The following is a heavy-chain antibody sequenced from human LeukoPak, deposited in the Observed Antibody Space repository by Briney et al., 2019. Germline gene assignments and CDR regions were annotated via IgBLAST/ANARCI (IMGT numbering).Heavy chain of an antibody. J-gene: IGHJ4*02. CDR1: GFTFSSYS. Sequence: GGSLRLSCAASGFTFSSYSMNWVRQAPGKGLEWVSSISSGSSYIHYADSVKGRFTISRDNAKNSLYLQMNSLRAEDTAVYCCATEGYSYGYVHWGQGILVTVSS. V-gene: IGHV3-21*01. D-gene: IGHD5-18*01. CDR3: ATEGYSYGYVH. CDR2: ISSGSSYI.